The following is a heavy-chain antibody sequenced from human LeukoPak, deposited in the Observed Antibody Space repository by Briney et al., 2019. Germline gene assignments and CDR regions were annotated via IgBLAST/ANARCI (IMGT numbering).Heavy chain of an antibody. D-gene: IGHD6-19*01. J-gene: IGHJ4*02. CDR3: ARVGQYSSGWFS. CDR1: GFTFSSYV. V-gene: IGHV3-23*01. Sequence: GGSLRLSCAASGFTFSSYVMSWVRQAPGKGLEWVSQISGGGGSTYYADSVKGRFTISRHNSKNTLYLQMNSLRAEDTAVYYCARVGQYSSGWFSWGQGTLVTVSS. CDR2: ISGGGGST.